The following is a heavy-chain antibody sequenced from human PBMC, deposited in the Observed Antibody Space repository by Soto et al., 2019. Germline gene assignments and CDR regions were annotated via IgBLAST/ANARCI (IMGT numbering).Heavy chain of an antibody. V-gene: IGHV3-7*01. CDR3: ARELKLSDPPILFDY. J-gene: IGHJ4*02. CDR2: IKQDGSEK. Sequence: GGSLRLSCAASGFTFSSYWMSWVRQAPGKGLEWVANIKQDGSEKYYVDSVKGRFTISRDNAKNSLYLQMNSLRAEDTAVYYCARELKLSDPPILFDYWGQGTLVTVSS. D-gene: IGHD3-10*01. CDR1: GFTFSSYW.